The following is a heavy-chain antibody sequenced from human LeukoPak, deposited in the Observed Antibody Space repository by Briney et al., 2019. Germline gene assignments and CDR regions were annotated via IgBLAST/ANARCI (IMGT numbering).Heavy chain of an antibody. Sequence: VASVKVSCKASGYTFTSYDINWVRQAPGQGLEWMGWINPNSGGTNYAQKFQGRVTMTRDTSISTAYMELSRLRSDDTAVYYCARDRLVVVPAAIRGYYMDVWGKGTTVTVSS. CDR3: ARDRLVVVPAAIRGYYMDV. J-gene: IGHJ6*03. CDR1: GYTFTSYD. V-gene: IGHV1-2*02. CDR2: INPNSGGT. D-gene: IGHD2-2*02.